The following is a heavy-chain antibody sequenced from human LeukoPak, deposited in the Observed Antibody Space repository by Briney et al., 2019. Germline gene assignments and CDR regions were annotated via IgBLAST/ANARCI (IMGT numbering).Heavy chain of an antibody. CDR1: GFTFSSYS. CDR3: APLGGYGGNSGGNSGY. J-gene: IGHJ4*02. D-gene: IGHD4-23*01. Sequence: GGSLRLSCAASGFTFSSYSMNWVRQAPGKGMEWVSSISSSSSYIYYADSVKGRLTISRDNAKNSLYLQMNSLRAEDTAVYYCAPLGGYGGNSGGNSGYWGQGTLVTVSS. CDR2: ISSSSSYI. V-gene: IGHV3-21*01.